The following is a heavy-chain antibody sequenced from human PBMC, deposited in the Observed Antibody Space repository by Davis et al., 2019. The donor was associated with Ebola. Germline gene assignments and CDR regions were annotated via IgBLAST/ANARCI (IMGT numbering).Heavy chain of an antibody. V-gene: IGHV3-23*01. J-gene: IGHJ4*02. CDR3: AKAGHCGNYCSFDS. D-gene: IGHD1-26*01. CDR1: GFTFSSYA. Sequence: GGSLRLSCAASGFTFSSYAMSWVRQTPGKGLEWVSAISGSGGSTYYADSVKGRFTISRDNSKNTLYLQMNSLRAEDTAVYYCAKAGHCGNYCSFDSWGQGTLVTVSS. CDR2: ISGSGGST.